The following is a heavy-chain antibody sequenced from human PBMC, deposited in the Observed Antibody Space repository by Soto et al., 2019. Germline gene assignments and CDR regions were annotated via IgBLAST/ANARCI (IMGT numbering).Heavy chain of an antibody. CDR3: ASPDYSYDTSGYFY. D-gene: IGHD3-22*01. V-gene: IGHV3-30*04. J-gene: IGHJ4*02. Sequence: GSLRLSCTGSGFTFNSLSLHWVRQGPDKGLEWVAVVSFDGKVTYYADSVKGRFTVSRDNAKKSLYLQMNSLGDEDTAVYYCASPDYSYDTSGYFYWGQGTLVTVSS. CDR2: VSFDGKVT. CDR1: GFTFNSLS.